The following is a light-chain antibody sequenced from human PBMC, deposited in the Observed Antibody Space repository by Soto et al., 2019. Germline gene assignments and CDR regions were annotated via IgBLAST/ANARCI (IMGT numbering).Light chain of an antibody. V-gene: IGKV4-1*01. J-gene: IGKJ1*01. CDR2: WAS. CDR1: QSVLYSSNSNNY. CDR3: HQYLKAPWT. Sequence: DFVLTQSPDSLAVSLGETATINCKSSQSVLYSSNSNNYLSWYQQKPGQPPKLLIYWASTRESWVPDRFSGTWSRSDFTLNIRSLQAEDVALYYRHQYLKAPWTFGQGTKVEIK.